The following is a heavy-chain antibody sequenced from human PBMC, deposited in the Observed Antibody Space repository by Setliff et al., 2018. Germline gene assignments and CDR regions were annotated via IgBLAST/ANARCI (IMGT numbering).Heavy chain of an antibody. CDR3: ASLSPLRGYSYGIDY. J-gene: IGHJ4*02. CDR2: IIHTGST. Sequence: SETLSLTCAVYGGSFSGYYWSWIRQPPGKRLEWIGEIIHTGSTNYNPSLKSRVTISMDTSKNQFSLRVSSVTAADTAVYYCASLSPLRGYSYGIDYWGQGTLVTVSS. CDR1: GGSFSGYY. V-gene: IGHV4-34*12. D-gene: IGHD5-18*01.